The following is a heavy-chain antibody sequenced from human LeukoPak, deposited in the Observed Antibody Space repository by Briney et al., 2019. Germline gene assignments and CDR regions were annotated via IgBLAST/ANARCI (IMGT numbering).Heavy chain of an antibody. V-gene: IGHV4-59*01. J-gene: IGHJ3*02. Sequence: SETLSLTCIVSGDSISTNYWSWIRQPPGKGLEWIGYIYYSGSTNYNPSLKSRVTISVDTSKNQFSLKLSSVTAADTAVYYCARHLSTYDILTGYYPTDAFDIWGQGTMVTVSS. CDR2: IYYSGST. CDR1: GDSISTNY. CDR3: ARHLSTYDILTGYYPTDAFDI. D-gene: IGHD3-9*01.